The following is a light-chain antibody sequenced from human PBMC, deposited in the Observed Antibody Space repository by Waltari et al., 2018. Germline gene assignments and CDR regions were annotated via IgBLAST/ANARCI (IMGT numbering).Light chain of an antibody. J-gene: IGLJ3*02. V-gene: IGLV3-27*01. CDR2: QDT. Sequence: HELTQPSSVSVSPGQTARITCPGDVLANKYARWFQQKSGQAPMVVIYQDTARPSGVPERFSGPSSGTTVTLTITGAQTEDEADYYCYSAADNNPVVFGGGTKLTVL. CDR1: VLANKY. CDR3: YSAADNNPVV.